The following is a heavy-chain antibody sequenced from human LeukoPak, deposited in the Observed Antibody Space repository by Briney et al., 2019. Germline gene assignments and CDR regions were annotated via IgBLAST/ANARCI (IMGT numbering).Heavy chain of an antibody. CDR3: TRHTYFYDSPGAYYFDY. Sequence: SETLSLTCAVSVYSISSGHYWGWIRQPPGKGLEWIGSIHHSGRTYHNSSLKSRVTISVDTSKNQFSLRLSSVTAADTAVYYCTRHTYFYDSPGAYYFDYWGQETLVTVSS. CDR2: IHHSGRT. J-gene: IGHJ4*02. D-gene: IGHD3-22*01. V-gene: IGHV4-38-2*01. CDR1: VYSISSGHY.